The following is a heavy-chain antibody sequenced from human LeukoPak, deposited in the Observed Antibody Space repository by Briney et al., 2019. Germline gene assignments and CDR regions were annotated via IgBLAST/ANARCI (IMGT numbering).Heavy chain of an antibody. CDR1: GFTFSSYA. CDR2: IWYGGSNK. D-gene: IGHD2-2*01. J-gene: IGHJ4*02. CDR3: AKDRRGYCSSTSCSQSSFDY. Sequence: GRSLRLSCAASGFTFSSYAMHWVRQAPGKGLEWVSVIWYGGSNKYYADSVKGRFTISRDNSKNTLYLQMNSLRAEDTAVYYCAKDRRGYCSSTSCSQSSFDYWGQGTLVTVSS. V-gene: IGHV3-30*04.